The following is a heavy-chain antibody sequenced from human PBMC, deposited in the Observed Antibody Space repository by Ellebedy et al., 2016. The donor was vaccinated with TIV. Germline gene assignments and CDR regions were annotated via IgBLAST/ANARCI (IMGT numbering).Heavy chain of an antibody. Sequence: MPSETLSLTCTVSGGSISSGDYYWSWIRQPPGKGLEWIGYIYYSGSTYYNPSLKSRVTISVDTSKNQFSLKLSSVTAADTAVYYCARGDYYDSSGYYLEYFQHWGQGTLVTVSS. V-gene: IGHV4-30-4*01. D-gene: IGHD3-22*01. CDR2: IYYSGST. J-gene: IGHJ1*01. CDR1: GGSISSGDYY. CDR3: ARGDYYDSSGYYLEYFQH.